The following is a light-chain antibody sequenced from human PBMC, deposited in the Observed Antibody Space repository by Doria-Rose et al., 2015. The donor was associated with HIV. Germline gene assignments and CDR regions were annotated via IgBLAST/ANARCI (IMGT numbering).Light chain of an antibody. Sequence: LTQSPGTLSLSPGERATLSCRASQRVKSSYLAWYQQKPGQAPRLLIYDASTSATGIPDSFSGSGSGTDFTLTISRLEPEDVAVYYCQQYGTSRGTFGQGTRLEIK. CDR2: DAS. CDR1: QRVKSSY. V-gene: IGKV3-20*01. J-gene: IGKJ5*01. CDR3: QQYGTSRGT.